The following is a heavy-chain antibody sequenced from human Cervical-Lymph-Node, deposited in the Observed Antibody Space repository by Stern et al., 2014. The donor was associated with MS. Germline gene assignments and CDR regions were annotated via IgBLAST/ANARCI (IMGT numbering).Heavy chain of an antibody. D-gene: IGHD5-24*01. CDR1: GFTFSSYA. V-gene: IGHV3-30-3*01. J-gene: IGHJ4*02. Sequence: VQLVESGGGVVQPGRSLRLSCAASGFTFSSYAMHWVRQAPGKGLDWVAVISYDGSNKYYADSVQGRFTISRDNSNNTLYLQMNSLRGEDTAVYYCARGRDEGSDPFDYWGQGTLVTVSS. CDR2: ISYDGSNK. CDR3: ARGRDEGSDPFDY.